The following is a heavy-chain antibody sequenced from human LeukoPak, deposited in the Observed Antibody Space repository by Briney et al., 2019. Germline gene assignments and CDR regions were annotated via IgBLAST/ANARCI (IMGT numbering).Heavy chain of an antibody. D-gene: IGHD3-3*01. J-gene: IGHJ5*02. V-gene: IGHV4-34*01. CDR2: INHSGST. CDR1: GGSFSGYY. Sequence: SETLSLTCAVYGGSFSGYYWSWIRQPPGKGLEWIGEINHSGSTNYNPSLKSRVTISVDTSKNQFSLKLSSVTAGDTAVYYCARGGYYDFWSGYSANWFDPWGQGTLVTVSS. CDR3: ARGGYYDFWSGYSANWFDP.